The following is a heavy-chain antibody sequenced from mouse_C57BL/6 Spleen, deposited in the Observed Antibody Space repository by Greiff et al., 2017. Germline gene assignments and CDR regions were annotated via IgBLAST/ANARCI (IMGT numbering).Heavy chain of an antibody. V-gene: IGHV1-74*01. CDR3: AITLVADYYAMDY. J-gene: IGHJ4*01. CDR1: GYTFTSYW. CDR2: IHPSDSDT. Sequence: VQLQQPGAELVKPGASVKVSCKASGYTFTSYWMHWVKQRPGQGLEWIGRIHPSDSDTNYNQKFKGKATLTVDKSSSTAYMQLSSLTSEDSAVDYCAITLVADYYAMDYGGQGTSVTVSS. D-gene: IGHD1-1*01.